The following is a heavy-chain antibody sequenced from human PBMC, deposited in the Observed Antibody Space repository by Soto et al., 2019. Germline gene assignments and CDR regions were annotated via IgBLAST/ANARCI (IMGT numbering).Heavy chain of an antibody. V-gene: IGHV4-59*08. D-gene: IGHD5-18*01. J-gene: IGHJ4*02. CDR1: GGSISNYY. CDR2: IYYSGST. CDR3: ARHRYSYGVYYFDY. Sequence: QVQLQESGPGLVKPSETLSLTCIVSGGSISNYYWSWIRQPPGKGLEWIGYIYYSGSTNYNPSLTSRVTISVDTSKNQFSLKLSSVTAAYTAVYYCARHRYSYGVYYFDYWGQGTLVTVSS.